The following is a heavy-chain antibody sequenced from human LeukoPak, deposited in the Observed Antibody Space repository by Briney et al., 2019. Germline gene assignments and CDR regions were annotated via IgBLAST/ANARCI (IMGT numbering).Heavy chain of an antibody. Sequence: GGSLRLSCAASGFTFSSYGVHWVRQAPGKGLEWVAVISYDGSNKYYADSVKGRFTISRDNSKNTLYLQMNSLRAEDTAVYYCAKDRAYYDSSGYYRAYFDYWGQGTLVTVSS. CDR1: GFTFSSYG. D-gene: IGHD3-22*01. CDR2: ISYDGSNK. V-gene: IGHV3-30*18. J-gene: IGHJ4*02. CDR3: AKDRAYYDSSGYYRAYFDY.